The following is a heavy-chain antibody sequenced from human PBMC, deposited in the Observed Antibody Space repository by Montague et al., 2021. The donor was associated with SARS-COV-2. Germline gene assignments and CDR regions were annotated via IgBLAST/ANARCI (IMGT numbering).Heavy chain of an antibody. CDR3: ASDREWDDWCGMDV. V-gene: IGHV3-48*03. D-gene: IGHD2-21*01. J-gene: IGHJ6*02. Sequence: SLRLSCAASGFIFSSYEMNWVRQAPGHGLEWLSYISSSGGGSTKXXTYSVKGRYTISRDNAKNSLYLQMNSLRVEDTAIYYCASDREWDDWCGMDVWGQGTTVTVS. CDR2: ISSSGGGSTK. CDR1: GFIFSSYE.